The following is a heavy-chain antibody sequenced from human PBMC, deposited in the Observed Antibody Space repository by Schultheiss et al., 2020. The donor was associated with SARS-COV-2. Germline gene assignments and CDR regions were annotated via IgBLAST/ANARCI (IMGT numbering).Heavy chain of an antibody. D-gene: IGHD2-15*01. Sequence: SETLSLTCAVYGGSFSDYYWNWIRQPPGKGLEWIGEINHSGSTNYNPSLKSRVTISVDTSKNQFSLKLSSVTAADTAVYYCARAARGISHSRDAFDIWGQGTMVTVAS. V-gene: IGHV4-34*01. J-gene: IGHJ3*02. CDR1: GGSFSDYY. CDR3: ARAARGISHSRDAFDI. CDR2: INHSGST.